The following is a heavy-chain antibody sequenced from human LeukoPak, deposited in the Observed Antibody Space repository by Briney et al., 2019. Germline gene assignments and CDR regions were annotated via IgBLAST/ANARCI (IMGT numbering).Heavy chain of an antibody. Sequence: PGGSLRLSCAASGFTFSSYAVSWVRQAPGKGLEWVSAISGSGGSTYYADSVKGRLTISRDNSKNTLYLQMNSLRAEDTAVYYCAKSEEWLKYYYYYMDVWGKGTTVTVSS. V-gene: IGHV3-23*01. J-gene: IGHJ6*03. CDR3: AKSEEWLKYYYYYMDV. D-gene: IGHD3-3*01. CDR2: ISGSGGST. CDR1: GFTFSSYA.